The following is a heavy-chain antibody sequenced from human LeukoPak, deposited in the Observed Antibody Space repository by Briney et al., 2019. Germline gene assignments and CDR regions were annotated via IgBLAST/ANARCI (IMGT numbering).Heavy chain of an antibody. V-gene: IGHV1-8*03. Sequence: ASVTVSCKASGYTFTSYDINWVRQATGQGLEWMGWMNPNSGNTGYAQKFQGRVTITRNSSISTAYMELSSLRSEDTAVYYCARVAAAGTREVGYWGQGTLVTVSS. J-gene: IGHJ4*02. CDR1: GYTFTSYD. D-gene: IGHD6-13*01. CDR3: ARVAAAGTREVGY. CDR2: MNPNSGNT.